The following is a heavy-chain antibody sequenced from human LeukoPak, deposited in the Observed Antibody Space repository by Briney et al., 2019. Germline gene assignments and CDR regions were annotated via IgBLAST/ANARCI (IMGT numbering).Heavy chain of an antibody. CDR2: IYYSGST. CDR1: GGSISSYY. D-gene: IGHD3-22*01. V-gene: IGHV4-59*06. J-gene: IGHJ4*02. CDR3: AGGPGGYYDSYYGY. Sequence: PSETLSLTCTVSGGSISSYYWSWIRQPPGKGLEWIGYIYYSGSTYYNPSLKSRVTISVDTSKNQFSLKLSSVTAADTAVYYCAGGPGGYYDSYYGYRGQGTLVTVSS.